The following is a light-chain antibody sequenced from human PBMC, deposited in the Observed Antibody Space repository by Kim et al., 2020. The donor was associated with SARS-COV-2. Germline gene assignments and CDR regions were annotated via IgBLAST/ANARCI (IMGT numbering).Light chain of an antibody. V-gene: IGLV1-44*01. CDR3: AAWDDTLHGWI. CDR1: SSNIGGDT. CDR2: SND. Sequence: QSVLTQPPSASGTPGQRVTISCSGSSSNIGGDTVSWYQIRPETAPKLLIYSNDNRPSGVPDRVSGSKSGTSASLAISGLQSEDEADYFCAAWDDTLHGWIFGGGTQLTVL. J-gene: IGLJ2*01.